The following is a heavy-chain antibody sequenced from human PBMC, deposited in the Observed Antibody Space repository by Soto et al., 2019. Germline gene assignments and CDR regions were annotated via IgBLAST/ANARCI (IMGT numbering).Heavy chain of an antibody. CDR3: ARDLTYNWNYVAYFDY. CDR1: GYTFTSYG. D-gene: IGHD1-7*01. J-gene: IGHJ4*02. V-gene: IGHV1-18*01. Sequence: QVQLVQSGAEVKKPGASVKVSCKASGYTFTSYGISWVRQAPGQGLEWMGWISAYNGNTNYAQKLQGRVPMTTDKSTSTAYMELRSQRSDDTAVYYCARDLTYNWNYVAYFDYWGQGTLVTVSS. CDR2: ISAYNGNT.